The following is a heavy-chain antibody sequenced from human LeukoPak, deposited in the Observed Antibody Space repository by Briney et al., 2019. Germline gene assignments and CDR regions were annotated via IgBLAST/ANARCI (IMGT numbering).Heavy chain of an antibody. V-gene: IGHV1-2*02. Sequence: ASVKVSCKASGYTFTGYYMHWVRQAPGQGLEWMGWINPNSGGTNSAQKFQGRVTMTRDTSISTAYMELSSLKSDDTAMYYRARDGGLDMWGQGTMVTVSS. D-gene: IGHD3-16*01. CDR1: GYTFTGYY. CDR2: INPNSGGT. CDR3: ARDGGLDM. J-gene: IGHJ3*02.